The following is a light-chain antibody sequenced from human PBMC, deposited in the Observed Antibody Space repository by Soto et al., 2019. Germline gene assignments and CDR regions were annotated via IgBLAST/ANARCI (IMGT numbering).Light chain of an antibody. CDR2: AAS. CDR3: QQLNSYPLT. J-gene: IGKJ4*01. Sequence: DIQLTQSPSFLSASVGDRVTITRRASQGVANYFAWYQQKPGKAPNLLIYAASTLQGGVPSRFSGSGSGTEFTLTISSLQPEDFATYYCQQLNSYPLTVGGGTKVDIK. V-gene: IGKV1-9*01. CDR1: QGVANY.